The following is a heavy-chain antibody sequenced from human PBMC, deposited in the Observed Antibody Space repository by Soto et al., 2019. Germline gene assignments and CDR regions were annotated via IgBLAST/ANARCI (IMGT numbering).Heavy chain of an antibody. J-gene: IGHJ4*02. Sequence: EVQLVESGGGLVKPGGSLRLSCAASGFTFSSYSMNWVRQAPGKGLEWVSSISTIYYADSVKGRFTISRDNAKNSLYLQMNSLRAEDTAVYYCARDGGSYYFDYWSQGTLVTVSS. CDR2: ISTI. D-gene: IGHD1-26*01. V-gene: IGHV3-21*01. CDR3: ARDGGSYYFDY. CDR1: GFTFSSYS.